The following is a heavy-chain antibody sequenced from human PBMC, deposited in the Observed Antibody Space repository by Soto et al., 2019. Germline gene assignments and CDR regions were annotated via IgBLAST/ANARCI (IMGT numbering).Heavy chain of an antibody. J-gene: IGHJ3*02. CDR3: ARAIKQDIVVGPAAVAVLNGAFDI. V-gene: IGHV1-2*04. Sequence: ASVKVSCKASGYTFTGYYMHWVRQAPGQGLEWMGWINPNSGGTNYAQKFQGWVTMTRDTSISTAYMELSRLRSDDTAVYYCARAIKQDIVVGPAAVAVLNGAFDIWGQGTMVTVSS. D-gene: IGHD2-2*01. CDR2: INPNSGGT. CDR1: GYTFTGYY.